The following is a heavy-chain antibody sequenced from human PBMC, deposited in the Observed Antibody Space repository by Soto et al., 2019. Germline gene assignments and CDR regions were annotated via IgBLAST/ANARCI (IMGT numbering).Heavy chain of an antibody. Sequence: PVGSLRLSCAASGFTFSSYGMHWVRQAPGKGLEWVAVISYDGSNKYYADSVKGRFTISRDNSKNTLYLQMNSLRAEDTAVYYCAKDHWPHIVVVTDIPHYWGQGTLVTVSS. CDR2: ISYDGSNK. J-gene: IGHJ4*02. CDR1: GFTFSSYG. D-gene: IGHD2-21*02. V-gene: IGHV3-30*18. CDR3: AKDHWPHIVVVTDIPHY.